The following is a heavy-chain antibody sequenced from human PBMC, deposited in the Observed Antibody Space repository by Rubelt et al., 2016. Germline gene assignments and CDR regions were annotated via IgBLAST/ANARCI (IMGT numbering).Heavy chain of an antibody. D-gene: IGHD1-7*01. CDR2: QIGSS. Sequence: QIGSSYYNPSLKSRVTISVDKSKNQFSLRLNSVTAADTAVYTCARESVKQLELRPTGWFDPWGQGTLVTVSS. J-gene: IGHJ5*02. CDR3: ARESVKQLELRPTGWFDP. V-gene: IGHV4-4*01.